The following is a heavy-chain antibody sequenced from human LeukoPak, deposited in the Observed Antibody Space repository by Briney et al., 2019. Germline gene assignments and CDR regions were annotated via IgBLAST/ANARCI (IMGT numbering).Heavy chain of an antibody. V-gene: IGHV1-69*05. D-gene: IGHD3-22*01. CDR3: ARESFYDSSGPGGGALNYLDY. J-gene: IGHJ4*02. Sequence: SVKVSCKASGGTFSSYAISWVRQAPGQGLEWMGRIIPIFGTANYAQKFQGRVTITTDESTSTAYMELSSLRSEDKAVYYCARESFYDSSGPGGGALNYLDYWGQGTLVTVSS. CDR2: IIPIFGTA. CDR1: GGTFSSYA.